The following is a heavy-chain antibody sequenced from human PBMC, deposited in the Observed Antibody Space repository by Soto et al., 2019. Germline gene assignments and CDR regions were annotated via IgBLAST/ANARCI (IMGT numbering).Heavy chain of an antibody. CDR2: IRSKAYGGTT. J-gene: IGHJ4*02. Sequence: GGSLRLSCTASGFTFGDYAMSWFRQAPGKGLEWVGFIRSKAYGGTTEYAASVKGRFTISRDDSKSTAYLQMNSLKTEDTAVYYCSPFTYDYGDYVGEGTDYWGQGTLVTVSS. V-gene: IGHV3-49*03. CDR3: SPFTYDYGDYVGEGTDY. CDR1: GFTFGDYA. D-gene: IGHD4-17*01.